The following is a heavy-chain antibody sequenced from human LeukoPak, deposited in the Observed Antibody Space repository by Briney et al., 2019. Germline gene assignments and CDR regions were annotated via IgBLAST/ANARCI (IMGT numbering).Heavy chain of an antibody. D-gene: IGHD6-19*01. CDR1: GFTFSSYA. J-gene: IGHJ6*02. CDR3: AKESSSSGWAYYYGMDV. Sequence: GGSLRLSCAASGFTFSSYAMSWVRQAPGKGLEWVSAISGSGGSTYYADSVKGRFTISRDNSMNTLYLQMNSLRAEDTAVYYCAKESSSSGWAYYYGMDVWGQGTTVTVSS. CDR2: ISGSGGST. V-gene: IGHV3-23*01.